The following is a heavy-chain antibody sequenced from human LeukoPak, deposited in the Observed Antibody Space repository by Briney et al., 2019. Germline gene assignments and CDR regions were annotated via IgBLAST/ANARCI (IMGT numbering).Heavy chain of an antibody. V-gene: IGHV1-18*01. CDR3: AREEAYCGGDCYSDDAFDI. CDR2: MSAYNSNA. J-gene: IGHJ3*02. D-gene: IGHD2-21*02. CDR1: GYTXTSYG. Sequence: ASVKVSCKASGYTXTSYGISWVRQAPGQGRGWMGWMSAYNSNANYAQKLQGRVTMTKDTSTSTAYMELRSLKSDDTAVYYCAREEAYCGGDCYSDDAFDIWGQGTMVTVSS.